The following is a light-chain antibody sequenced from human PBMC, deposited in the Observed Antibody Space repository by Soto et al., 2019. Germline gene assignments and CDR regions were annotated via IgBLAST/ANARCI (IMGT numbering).Light chain of an antibody. J-gene: IGLJ3*02. Sequence: QSVLTQPPSVSGAPGQRVTISCTGSRSNIGAGYDVHWYHQLPGTAPKLLIYGNNNRPSGVPDRFSGSRSGTSASLAITGLQAEDEADYYCQSYDSSLSVWVFGGGTKVTVL. V-gene: IGLV1-40*01. CDR1: RSNIGAGYD. CDR2: GNN. CDR3: QSYDSSLSVWV.